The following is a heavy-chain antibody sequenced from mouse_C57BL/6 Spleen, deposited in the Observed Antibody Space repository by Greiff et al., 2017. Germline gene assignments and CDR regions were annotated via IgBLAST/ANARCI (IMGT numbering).Heavy chain of an antibody. CDR2: ISSGGSYT. CDR1: GFTFSSYG. J-gene: IGHJ2*01. Sequence: EVQGVESGGDLVKPGGSLKLSCAASGFTFSSYGMSWVRQTPDKRLEWVATISSGGSYTYYPDSVKGRFTISRDNAKNTLYLQMSSLKSEDTAMYYCARLTERFDYWGQGTTLTVSS. V-gene: IGHV5-6*01. CDR3: ARLTERFDY.